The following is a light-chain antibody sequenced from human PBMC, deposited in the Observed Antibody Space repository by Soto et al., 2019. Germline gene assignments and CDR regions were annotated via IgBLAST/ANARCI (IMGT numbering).Light chain of an antibody. CDR3: QQYGSSPLT. J-gene: IGKJ4*01. Sequence: TQSPSSLSASVGDRATLSCRASQSVSSNLAWYQQKPGQAPRLLIYGASSRATGIPDRFSGSGSGTDFTLTISRLEPEDFAVYYCQQYGSSPLTFGGGTKVDIK. CDR1: QSVSSN. CDR2: GAS. V-gene: IGKV3-20*01.